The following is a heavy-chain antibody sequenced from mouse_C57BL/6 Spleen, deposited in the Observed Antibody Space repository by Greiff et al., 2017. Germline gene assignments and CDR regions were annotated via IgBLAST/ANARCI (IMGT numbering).Heavy chain of an antibody. CDR3: AISDGYGGGYYYAMDY. CDR2: IWSDGST. J-gene: IGHJ4*01. Sequence: VKLMESGPGLVAPSQSLSITCTVSGFSLTSYGVHWVRQPPGKGLEWLVVIWSDGSTTYNSALKSRLSISKDNSKSQVFLKMNSLQTDDTAMYYCAISDGYGGGYYYAMDYWGQGTSVTVSS. D-gene: IGHD2-3*01. CDR1: GFSLTSYG. V-gene: IGHV2-6*03.